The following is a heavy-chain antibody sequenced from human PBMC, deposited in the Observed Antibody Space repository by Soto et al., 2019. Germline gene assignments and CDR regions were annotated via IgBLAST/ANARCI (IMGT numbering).Heavy chain of an antibody. CDR2: ISYDGSNK. CDR3: AKVTLNSVTTVTTFYYYYMDV. Sequence: QVQLVESGGGVVQPGRSLRLSCAASGFTFSSYGMHWVRQAPGKGLEWVAVISYDGSNKYYADSVKGRFTISRDNSKNTLYLQMNSLRAEDTAVYYCAKVTLNSVTTVTTFYYYYMDVWGKGTTVTVSS. CDR1: GFTFSSYG. J-gene: IGHJ6*03. D-gene: IGHD4-17*01. V-gene: IGHV3-30*18.